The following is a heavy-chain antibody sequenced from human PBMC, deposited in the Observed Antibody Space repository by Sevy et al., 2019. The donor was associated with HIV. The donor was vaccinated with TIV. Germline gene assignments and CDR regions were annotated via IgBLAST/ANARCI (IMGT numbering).Heavy chain of an antibody. V-gene: IGHV4-30-4*01. J-gene: IGHJ4*02. CDR2: IYFSGNT. CDR3: ASQWGYLHS. Sequence: SETLSLTCSVSGGSISSADSYWSWIRQPPGKGLEWIGYIYFSGNTYYNPSLKSRATTSVDTSKNQFSLKLNSVTAADTAVYYCASQWGYLHSWGQGTLVTVSS. D-gene: IGHD2-8*01. CDR1: GGSISSADSY.